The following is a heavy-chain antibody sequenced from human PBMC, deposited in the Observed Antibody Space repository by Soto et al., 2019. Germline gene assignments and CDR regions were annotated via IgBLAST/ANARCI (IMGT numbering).Heavy chain of an antibody. Sequence: GGSLRLSCAASGFTFSRYAMSWVRQAPGKVLEWVSGINWNGGSTGYADSVKGRFTISRDNAKNSLYLQMNSLRAEDTALYHCARVRVRCSSTSCYGNAFDIWGQGTMLSVSS. CDR2: INWNGGST. CDR3: ARVRVRCSSTSCYGNAFDI. V-gene: IGHV3-20*01. J-gene: IGHJ3*02. CDR1: GFTFSRYA. D-gene: IGHD2-2*01.